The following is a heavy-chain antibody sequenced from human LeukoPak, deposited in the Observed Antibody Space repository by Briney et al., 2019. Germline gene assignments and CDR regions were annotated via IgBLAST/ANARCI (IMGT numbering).Heavy chain of an antibody. CDR3: ARTALDTVTDFAY. D-gene: IGHD5-18*01. V-gene: IGHV4-28*01. CDR2: ISHSGTT. J-gene: IGHJ4*02. CDR1: GSSISSSYW. Sequence: SETLSLTCTVSGSSISSSYWWGWIRQPPGQGLEWIGYISHSGTTYYNPSLKSRVTMSVDTSKNQFSLKLGSVTAVDTAVYYCARTALDTVTDFAYWGQGTLVTVSS.